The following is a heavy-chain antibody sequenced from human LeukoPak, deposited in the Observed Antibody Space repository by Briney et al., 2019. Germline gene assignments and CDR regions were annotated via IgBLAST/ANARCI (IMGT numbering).Heavy chain of an antibody. D-gene: IGHD2-2*01. V-gene: IGHV3-15*01. CDR2: IKSKTDGGTT. J-gene: IGHJ4*02. CDR3: AKESSWCSSTSCWYYFDY. CDR1: GFTFSNAW. Sequence: PGGSLRLSCAASGFTFSNAWMSWVRQAPGKGLEWVGRIKSKTDGGTTDYAAPVKGRFTISRDDSKNTLYLQMNSLRAEDTAVYYCAKESSWCSSTSCWYYFDYWGQGTLVTVSS.